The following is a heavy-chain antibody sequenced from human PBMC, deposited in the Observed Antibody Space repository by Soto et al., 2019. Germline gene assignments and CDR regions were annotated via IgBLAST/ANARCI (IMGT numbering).Heavy chain of an antibody. V-gene: IGHV3-23*01. J-gene: IGHJ4*02. CDR1: GFTFNNIA. D-gene: IGHD2-15*01. Sequence: EVQLLESGGGLVQPGGSLRLSCAASGFTFNNIAMGWVRQAPGKGLKYVSSINENGDSTFYADSVKGRFTISRDNSKSMPHLQMNSLRADDTAVYYCGKSCGNCPWSSWGQGTLVTVSA. CDR2: INENGDST. CDR3: GKSCGNCPWSS.